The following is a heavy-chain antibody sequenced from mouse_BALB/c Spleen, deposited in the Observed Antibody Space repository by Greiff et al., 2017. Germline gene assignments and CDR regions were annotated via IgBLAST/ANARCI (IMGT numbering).Heavy chain of an antibody. Sequence: EVHLVESGGGLVQPGGSLKLSCAASGFTFSSYTMSWVRQTPEKRLEWVAYISNGGGSTYYPDTVKGRFTISRDNAKNTLYLQMSSLKSEDTAMYYCARIYYDYDEDYAMDYWGQGTSVTVSS. V-gene: IGHV5-12-2*01. CDR1: GFTFSSYT. J-gene: IGHJ4*01. D-gene: IGHD2-4*01. CDR2: ISNGGGST. CDR3: ARIYYDYDEDYAMDY.